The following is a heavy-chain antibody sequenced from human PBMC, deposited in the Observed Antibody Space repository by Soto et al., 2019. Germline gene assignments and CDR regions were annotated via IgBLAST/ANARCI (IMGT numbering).Heavy chain of an antibody. CDR1: GFTFSSYA. J-gene: IGHJ4*02. V-gene: IGHV3-30-3*01. CDR3: ARDGTLYSGSYDWYFDY. D-gene: IGHD1-26*01. CDR2: ISYDGSNK. Sequence: QVQLVESGGGVVQPGRSLRLSCAASGFTFSSYAMHWVRQAPGKGLEWVAVISYDGSNKYYADSVKGRFTISRDNSKNTLYLQMNSLRAEDTAVYYCARDGTLYSGSYDWYFDYWGQGTLVTVSS.